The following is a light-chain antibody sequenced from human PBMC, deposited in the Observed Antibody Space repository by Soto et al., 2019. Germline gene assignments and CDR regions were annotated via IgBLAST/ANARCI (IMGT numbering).Light chain of an antibody. J-gene: IGKJ4*01. Sequence: EVVLTQSPATLSLSPGGKAILSSRPSQDINTYLGWYQQKPGQPPRLLIYDASKRASGIPARFSGSGSGTDFTLTIDTLESEDFAIYYCQHRYNWPLTFGAGTKVDIK. V-gene: IGKV3-11*01. CDR3: QHRYNWPLT. CDR1: QDINTY. CDR2: DAS.